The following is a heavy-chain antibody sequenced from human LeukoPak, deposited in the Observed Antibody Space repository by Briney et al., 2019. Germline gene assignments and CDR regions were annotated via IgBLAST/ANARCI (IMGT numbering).Heavy chain of an antibody. Sequence: ASVKVSCKASGYSCTAFYIHWVRQARGQGLEWMGWIHPRSGETNYAQKFRGRVTMTRDTSISTAYMDLSSLGSDDTAVYYCARDGEYGTGSYYRGCFDYWGQGILVTVSS. CDR3: ARDGEYGTGSYYRGCFDY. J-gene: IGHJ4*02. D-gene: IGHD3-10*01. CDR2: IHPRSGET. V-gene: IGHV1-2*02. CDR1: GYSCTAFY.